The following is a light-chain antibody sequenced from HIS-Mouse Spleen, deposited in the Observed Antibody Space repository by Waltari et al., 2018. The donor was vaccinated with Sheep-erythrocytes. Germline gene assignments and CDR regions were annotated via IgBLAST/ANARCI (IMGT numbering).Light chain of an antibody. V-gene: IGKV1-8*01. CDR2: AAS. CDR3: QQYYSYPPA. Sequence: AIRMTQSPSSFSASTGDRVTITCRASQGISSYFAWYQQKPGKAPKLLIYAASTLQSGVPSRFSGSGSGTDFTLTISCLQSEDFATYYCQQYYSYPPAFGPGTKVDIK. J-gene: IGKJ3*01. CDR1: QGISSY.